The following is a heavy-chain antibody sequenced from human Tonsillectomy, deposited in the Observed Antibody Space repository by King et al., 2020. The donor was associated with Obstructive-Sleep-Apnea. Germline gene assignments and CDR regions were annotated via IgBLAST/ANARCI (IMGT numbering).Heavy chain of an antibody. CDR3: AKFPPSTVSLDPAVDY. CDR1: GFTFSSYA. Sequence: VQLVESGGGLVQPGGSLRLSCAASGFTFSSYAMSWVRQAPGKGLEGVSAISGSGGSTYYADSVKGRFTIARDTSKNTLYLQMNSLRAEDTAVYYCAKFPPSTVSLDPAVDYWGQGTVVTVSS. V-gene: IGHV3-23*04. J-gene: IGHJ4*02. CDR2: ISGSGGST. D-gene: IGHD5/OR15-5a*01.